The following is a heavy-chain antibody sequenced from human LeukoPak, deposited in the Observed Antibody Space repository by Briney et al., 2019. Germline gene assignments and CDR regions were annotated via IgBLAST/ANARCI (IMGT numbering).Heavy chain of an antibody. CDR1: GYSFTSYW. Sequence: GESLKISCKGSGYSFTSYWIAWVRQLPGKGLEWMGIIYPGDSDTRYSPSFQGQVTISADKSISTAYLQWSSLKASDTAMYYCARRGLYGSGSYIPLYYMDVWGKGTTVTVSS. J-gene: IGHJ6*03. V-gene: IGHV5-51*01. CDR3: ARRGLYGSGSYIPLYYMDV. D-gene: IGHD3-10*01. CDR2: IYPGDSDT.